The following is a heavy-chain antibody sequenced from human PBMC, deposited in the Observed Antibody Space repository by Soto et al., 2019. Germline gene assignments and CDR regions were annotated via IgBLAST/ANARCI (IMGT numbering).Heavy chain of an antibody. CDR3: ARHLDIVLVPAAMVGVYYYYGMDV. D-gene: IGHD2-2*03. Sequence: PSETLSLTCTVSGASITTYYWSWIRQPPGKGLEWIGYISYSGSTDYNPSLKSRVTISVDTSKNQFSLKLSSVTAADTAVYYCARHLDIVLVPAAMVGVYYYYGMDVWGQGTTVTVSS. V-gene: IGHV4-59*08. CDR2: ISYSGST. CDR1: GASITTYY. J-gene: IGHJ6*02.